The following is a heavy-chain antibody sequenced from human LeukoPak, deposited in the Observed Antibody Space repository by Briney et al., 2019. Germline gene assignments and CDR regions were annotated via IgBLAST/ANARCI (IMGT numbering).Heavy chain of an antibody. J-gene: IGHJ3*02. V-gene: IGHV3-9*03. Sequence: SLRLSSAASGFTFDDYAMHWVRQAPGKGLEWVSGISWNSGSIGYADSVKGRFTISRDNAKNSLYLQMNSLRAEDMALYYCARDLIAVAGLDAFDIWGQGTMVTVSS. D-gene: IGHD6-19*01. CDR1: GFTFDDYA. CDR3: ARDLIAVAGLDAFDI. CDR2: ISWNSGSI.